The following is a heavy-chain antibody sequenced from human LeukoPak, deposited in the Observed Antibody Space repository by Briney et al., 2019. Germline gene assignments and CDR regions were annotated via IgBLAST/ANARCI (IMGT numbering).Heavy chain of an antibody. CDR1: GGTFSSYA. Sequence: SVKVSCKASGGTFSSYAISWVRQAPGQGLEWMGGIIPIFGTANYAQKFQGRVTITADKSTSTAYMVLSSLRSEDTAVDYCARVDLSKCSCGSVYSPLVYWGQGTLVTVSS. V-gene: IGHV1-69*06. D-gene: IGHD2-15*01. J-gene: IGHJ4*02. CDR2: IIPIFGTA. CDR3: ARVDLSKCSCGSVYSPLVY.